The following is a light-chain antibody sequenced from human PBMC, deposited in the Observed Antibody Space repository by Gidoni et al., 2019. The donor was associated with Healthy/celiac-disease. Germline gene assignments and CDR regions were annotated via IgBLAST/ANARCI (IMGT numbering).Light chain of an antibody. CDR3: QQYNRYCT. Sequence: DIQTTQSPSTLSASVGDRVTITCRASQSISSSMAWDQQKPGTAPMILIYKASSLESGVPSRFSGSGSGTEFTLTISSLQPDDFATYYCQQYNRYCTFGGGTKVEIK. CDR1: QSISSS. V-gene: IGKV1-5*03. J-gene: IGKJ4*01. CDR2: KAS.